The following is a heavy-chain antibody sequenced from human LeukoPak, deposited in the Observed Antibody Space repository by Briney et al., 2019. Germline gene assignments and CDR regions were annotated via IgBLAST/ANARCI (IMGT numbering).Heavy chain of an antibody. CDR3: ARVLHKRNYDSSDYYGS. CDR2: ISSSSSTI. CDR1: GFTFRSYS. D-gene: IGHD3-22*01. J-gene: IGHJ5*02. V-gene: IGHV3-48*01. Sequence: GSLRLPCAASGFTFRSYSMNWVRQAPGKGLEWISYISSSSSTIYYADSVKGRFTISRDNAKNSLYLQLNSLRAEDTAVYYCARVLHKRNYDSSDYYGSWGQGTLVTVSS.